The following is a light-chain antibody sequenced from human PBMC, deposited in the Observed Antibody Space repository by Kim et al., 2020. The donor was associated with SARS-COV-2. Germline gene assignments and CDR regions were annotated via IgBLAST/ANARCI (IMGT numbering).Light chain of an antibody. CDR3: QQYSKWPVT. J-gene: IGKJ4*01. CDR2: GAS. Sequence: VFPGERVTLFCRASQSVGSDLAWYQQRPGQPPRLLIYGASATATDFPARFSGSGAGTQYTLTITRLQSEDFAVYYCQQYSKWPVTFGGGTKVDIK. V-gene: IGKV3-15*01. CDR1: QSVGSD.